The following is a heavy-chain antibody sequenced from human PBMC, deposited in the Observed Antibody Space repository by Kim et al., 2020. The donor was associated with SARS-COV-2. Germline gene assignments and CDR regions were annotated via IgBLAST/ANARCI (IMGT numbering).Heavy chain of an antibody. CDR1: GGSISSYY. Sequence: SETLSLTCTVSGGSISSYYWSWIRQPPGRGLEWIGCIHYNGNTNYNPSLKSRVTMSVDTSNNQFSLRLTSVTAADTAVYYCARRGYFDCWGQGTLVTVSS. CDR2: IHYNGNT. J-gene: IGHJ4*02. V-gene: IGHV4-59*08. CDR3: ARRGYFDC.